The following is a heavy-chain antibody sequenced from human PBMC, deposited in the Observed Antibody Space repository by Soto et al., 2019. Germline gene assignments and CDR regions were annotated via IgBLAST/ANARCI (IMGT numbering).Heavy chain of an antibody. CDR3: ARSIVVVTALDY. D-gene: IGHD2-21*02. CDR1: GYTFTSYA. V-gene: IGHV1-3*05. CDR2: IKAGNGNT. J-gene: IGHJ4*02. Sequence: QVQLVQSGAEEKKPGASVKVSCKASGYTFTSYAMHWVRQAPGQRLEWMGWIKAGNGNTKYAQKFQVRVNITTDTSASTAYMERSSLRSEDTAVYYCARSIVVVTALDYWGQGTLVTVSS.